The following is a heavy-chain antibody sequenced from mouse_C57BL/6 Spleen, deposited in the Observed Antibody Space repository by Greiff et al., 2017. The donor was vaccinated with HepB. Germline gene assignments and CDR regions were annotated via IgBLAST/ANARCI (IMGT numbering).Heavy chain of an antibody. CDR1: GFTFSSYG. CDR3: ARTGSWYFDV. CDR2: ISSGGSYT. V-gene: IGHV5-6*01. J-gene: IGHJ1*03. Sequence: EVQGVESGGDLVKPGGSLKLSCAASGFTFSSYGMSWVRQTPDKRLEWVATISSGGSYTYYPDSVKGRFTISRDNAKNTLYLQMSSLKSEDTAMYYCARTGSWYFDVWGTGTTVTVSS. D-gene: IGHD4-1*01.